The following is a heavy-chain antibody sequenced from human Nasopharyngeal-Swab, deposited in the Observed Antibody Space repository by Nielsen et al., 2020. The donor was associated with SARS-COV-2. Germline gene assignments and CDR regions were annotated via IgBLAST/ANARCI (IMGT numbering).Heavy chain of an antibody. CDR2: IKQDGSEK. J-gene: IGHJ4*02. Sequence: GESLKISCAASGFIFSDYAMNWVRQAPGKGLEWVANIKQDGSEKYYVDSVKGRFTISRDNAKNSLFLQMNSLRAEDTAVYYCATGSSSGWFFDYWGQGTLVTVSS. CDR3: ATGSSSGWFFDY. D-gene: IGHD6-19*01. V-gene: IGHV3-7*03. CDR1: GFIFSDYA.